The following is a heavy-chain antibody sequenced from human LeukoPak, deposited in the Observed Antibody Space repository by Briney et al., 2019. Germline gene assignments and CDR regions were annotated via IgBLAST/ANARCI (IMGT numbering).Heavy chain of an antibody. CDR1: GFTFSSYS. D-gene: IGHD3-16*01. CDR2: ISGSGGST. J-gene: IGHJ4*02. Sequence: GGSLRLSCAASGFTFSSYSMNWVRQAPGKGPEWVSAISGSGGSTYYADSVKGRFTISRDNSKNTLYLQMNSQRAEDTAVYYCAKGSLEYYDYVWGSYAGFDYWGQGTLVTVSS. V-gene: IGHV3-23*01. CDR3: AKGSLEYYDYVWGSYAGFDY.